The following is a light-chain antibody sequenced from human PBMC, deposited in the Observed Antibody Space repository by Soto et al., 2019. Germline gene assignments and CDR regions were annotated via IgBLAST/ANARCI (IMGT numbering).Light chain of an antibody. V-gene: IGKV3-20*01. CDR1: QSVSSSV. CDR2: GAS. CDR3: QEYDNSLNT. Sequence: SPAAVSLKQGASATLSCRASQSVSSSVLAWYPQKPGQAHRLLIYGASSRATGIPDRFSGTGSETDFTLTISSLEPEDVTVYYCQEYDNSLNTFG. J-gene: IGKJ2*01.